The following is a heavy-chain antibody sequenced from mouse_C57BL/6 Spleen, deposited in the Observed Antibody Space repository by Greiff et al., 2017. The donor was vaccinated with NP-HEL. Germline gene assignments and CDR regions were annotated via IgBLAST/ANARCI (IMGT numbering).Heavy chain of an antibody. CDR1: GYAFSSYW. Sequence: QVQLKESGAELVKPGASVKISCKASGYAFSSYWMNWVKQRPGKGLEWIGQIYPGDGDTNYNGKFKGKATLTADKSSSTAYMQLSSLTSEDSAVYFCASYYDYDGWFAYWGQGTLVTVSA. V-gene: IGHV1-80*01. J-gene: IGHJ3*01. D-gene: IGHD2-4*01. CDR3: ASYYDYDGWFAY. CDR2: IYPGDGDT.